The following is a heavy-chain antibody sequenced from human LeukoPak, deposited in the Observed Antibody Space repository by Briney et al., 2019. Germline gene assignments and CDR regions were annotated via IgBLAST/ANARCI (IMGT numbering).Heavy chain of an antibody. CDR3: ARAQLLEYYDFWSGYFDY. V-gene: IGHV4-39*01. CDR1: GGSISSSSYY. D-gene: IGHD3-3*01. J-gene: IGHJ4*02. CDR2: IYYSGST. Sequence: KPSETLSLTCTVSGGSISSSSYYWGWIRQPPGKGLEWIGSIYYSGSTYYNPSLKSRVTISVDTSKNQFSLKLSSVTAADTAVYYCARAQLLEYYDFWSGYFDYWGQGTLVTVSS.